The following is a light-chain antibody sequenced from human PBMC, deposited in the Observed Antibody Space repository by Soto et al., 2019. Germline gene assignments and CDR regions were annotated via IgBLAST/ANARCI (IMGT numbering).Light chain of an antibody. V-gene: IGLV1-47*01. Sequence: QSALTQPPSASGTPGQRVTISCSGSSSNIGSNYVYWYQQLPGMAPKVLIYKNNQRPSGVPDRFSGFKSGTSASLAISGLRSEDEADYSCAVWDDSLSGVVFGGGTKLTVL. J-gene: IGLJ2*01. CDR3: AVWDDSLSGVV. CDR1: SSNIGSNY. CDR2: KNN.